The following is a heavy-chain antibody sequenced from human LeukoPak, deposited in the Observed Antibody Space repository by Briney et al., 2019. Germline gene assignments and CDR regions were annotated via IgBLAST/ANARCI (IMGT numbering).Heavy chain of an antibody. CDR2: IPYDGSNK. Sequence: PGGSLRLSCAASGFTFSSYGMHWVRQAPGKGLEWVAVIPYDGSNKYYADSVKGRFTISRDNSKNTLYLQMNSLRAEDTAVYYCAKEFDYWGQGTLVTVSS. CDR1: GFTFSSYG. CDR3: AKEFDY. V-gene: IGHV3-30*18. J-gene: IGHJ4*02.